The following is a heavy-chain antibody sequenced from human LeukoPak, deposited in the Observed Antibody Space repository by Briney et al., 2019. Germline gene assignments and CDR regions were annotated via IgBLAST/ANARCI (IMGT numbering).Heavy chain of an antibody. Sequence: SETLSLTCAVYGGSFSGYYWSWIRQPPGKGLEWIGEINHSGSTNYNPSLKSRVTISVDTSKNQFSLKLSSVTAADTAVYYCARGIAALYWGQGTLVTVSS. CDR2: INHSGST. D-gene: IGHD6-6*01. V-gene: IGHV4-34*01. J-gene: IGHJ4*02. CDR3: ARGIAALY. CDR1: GGSFSGYY.